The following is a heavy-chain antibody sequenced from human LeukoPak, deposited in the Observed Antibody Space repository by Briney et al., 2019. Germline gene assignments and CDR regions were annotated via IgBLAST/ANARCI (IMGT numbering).Heavy chain of an antibody. J-gene: IGHJ4*02. CDR2: LSGGGGST. CDR3: ARGASAAVTTKAGFDY. Sequence: GGSLRLSCAASGFTFSSSAMSWVRQAPGKGLQWVSTLSGGGGSTFYADSVKGRFTISRDTSKNTLYLQMKSLRADDTAVYYCARGASAAVTTKAGFDYWGRGTLVTVSS. V-gene: IGHV3-23*01. CDR1: GFTFSSSA. D-gene: IGHD4-17*01.